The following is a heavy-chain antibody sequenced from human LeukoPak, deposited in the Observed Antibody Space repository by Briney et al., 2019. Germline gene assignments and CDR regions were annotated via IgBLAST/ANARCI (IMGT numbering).Heavy chain of an antibody. J-gene: IGHJ6*03. V-gene: IGHV3-64*01. CDR1: GFTFSSYA. CDR2: ISSNGGST. Sequence: PGGSLRLSXAASGFTFSSYAMHWVRQAPGKGLEYVSAISSNGGSTYYANSVKGRFTISRDNSKNTLYLQMGSLRAEDMAVYYCARPKAGTTLRYYYYMDVWGKGTTVTVSS. CDR3: ARPKAGTTLRYYYYMDV. D-gene: IGHD1-7*01.